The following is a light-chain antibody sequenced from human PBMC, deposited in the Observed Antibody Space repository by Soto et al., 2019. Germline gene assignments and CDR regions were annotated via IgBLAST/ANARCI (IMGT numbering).Light chain of an antibody. J-gene: IGKJ4*01. V-gene: IGKV3-11*01. CDR1: PSVSSY. CDR3: QQRSNWLT. CDR2: EAS. Sequence: EIVLTQSPATLSLSPGERATLSCRSSPSVSSYLAWYQQKPGQAPRLLIYEASNRATGIPARFSGSGSGTDFTLTISSLEPEDFSVYYCQQRSNWLTFGGGPKVEIK.